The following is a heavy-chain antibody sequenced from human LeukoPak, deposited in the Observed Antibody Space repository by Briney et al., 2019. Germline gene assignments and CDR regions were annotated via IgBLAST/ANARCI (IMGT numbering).Heavy chain of an antibody. Sequence: SETLSLTCTVSGGSISSYYWSWIRQPPGKGLEWIGYIYYSGSTNYNPSLKSRVTLSVDTSKNQFSLKPNSVSAADTAVYYCARHERDASLDHALDIWGQGTMVTVSS. V-gene: IGHV4-59*08. J-gene: IGHJ3*02. CDR2: IYYSGST. CDR3: ARHERDASLDHALDI. CDR1: GGSISSYY. D-gene: IGHD5-24*01.